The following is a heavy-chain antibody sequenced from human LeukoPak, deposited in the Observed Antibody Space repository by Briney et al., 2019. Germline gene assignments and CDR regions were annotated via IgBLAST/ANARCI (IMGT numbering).Heavy chain of an antibody. CDR2: ISSSSSYI. CDR1: GFTFSSYS. J-gene: IGHJ4*02. V-gene: IGHV3-21*01. Sequence: GGSLRLSCAASGFTFSSYSMNWVRQAPGKGLEWASSISSSSSYIYYADSVKGRFTISRDNAKNSLYLQMNSLRAEDTAVYYCARDSRGSGSYYNVVYWGQGTLVTVSS. D-gene: IGHD3-10*01. CDR3: ARDSRGSGSYYNVVY.